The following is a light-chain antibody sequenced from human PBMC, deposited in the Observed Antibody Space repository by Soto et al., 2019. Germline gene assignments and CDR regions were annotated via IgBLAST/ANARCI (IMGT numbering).Light chain of an antibody. CDR1: QSLLHITGETF. CDR3: MQNTRLPST. CDR2: EVS. Sequence: DVVMTQTPLSLSVAPGQPASISCKSSQSLLHITGETFLFWYLQKPGKSPQLLIYEVSTRVSGVPDRFRGSGSGTDFTLDISRVETDDVGIYYCMQNTRLPSTFGQGTRLVIE. V-gene: IGKV2D-29*02. J-gene: IGKJ5*01.